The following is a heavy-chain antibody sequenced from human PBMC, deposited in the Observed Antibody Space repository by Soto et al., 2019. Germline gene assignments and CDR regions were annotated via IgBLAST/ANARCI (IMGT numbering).Heavy chain of an antibody. D-gene: IGHD6-6*01. J-gene: IGHJ6*02. V-gene: IGHV1-69*01. CDR1: GGSFNSYA. CDR2: TIPFILTP. CDR3: VGGDHSTSLGGMDV. Sequence: QVQMVQSGAELKKPGSSVKVSCKTSGGSFNSYAINWLRQAPGQGLEWLGGTIPFILTPNYAQKFQGTVTIPADGPTSAGYLELSSLRSDDTAVYYCVGGDHSTSLGGMDVWGQGTTVIVSS.